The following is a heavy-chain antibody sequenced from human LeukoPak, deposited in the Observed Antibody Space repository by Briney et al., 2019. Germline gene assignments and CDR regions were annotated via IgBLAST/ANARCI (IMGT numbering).Heavy chain of an antibody. Sequence: GGSLRLSCAASGFTFNDYYMSWIRQAPGKGLEWLSYINIGGTNTHYADSVKGRFTISRDNAKKSLYLEMNNLRAEDTAVYYCATDGAGFDTWGQGTLVTVSP. CDR2: INIGGTNT. V-gene: IGHV3-11*01. J-gene: IGHJ5*02. CDR3: ATDGAGFDT. CDR1: GFTFNDYY.